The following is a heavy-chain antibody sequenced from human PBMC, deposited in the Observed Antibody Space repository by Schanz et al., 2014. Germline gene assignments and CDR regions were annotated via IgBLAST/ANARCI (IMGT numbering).Heavy chain of an antibody. J-gene: IGHJ5*02. V-gene: IGHV1-18*01. CDR1: GYTFTAYG. Sequence: QVQLVQSGAEVKKPGASVKVSCKASGYTFTAYGINWVRQAPGQGLEWIGWISAQTGDTRYAQKMQGRVTMTRDVSSTTAFLELRSLRYDDTAVYYCARGPLGTSPWGQGTLVTVSS. CDR2: ISAQTGDT. CDR3: ARGPLGTSP. D-gene: IGHD5-12*01.